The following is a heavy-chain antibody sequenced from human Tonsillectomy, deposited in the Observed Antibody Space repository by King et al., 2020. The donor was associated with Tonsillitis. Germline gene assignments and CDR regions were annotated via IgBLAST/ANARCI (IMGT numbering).Heavy chain of an antibody. D-gene: IGHD3-10*01. CDR2: IYPDDSDT. V-gene: IGHV5-51*01. CDR1: GNTFTTNW. CDR3: ARQWTYAESGTYYNGGLDV. J-gene: IGHJ6*02. Sequence: VQLVESGAEVKKPGESLKISCKASGNTFTTNWIAWVRQIPGKGLEWMGIIYPDDSDTRYSPSFQGPVTISADKSISTAHLQWSSLKVADTAMYYCARQWTYAESGTYYNGGLDVWGQGTTVTVAS.